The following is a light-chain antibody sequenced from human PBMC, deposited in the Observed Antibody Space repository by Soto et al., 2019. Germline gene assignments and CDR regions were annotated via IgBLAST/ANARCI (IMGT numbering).Light chain of an antibody. Sequence: QSALTQPASVSGSPGQSITISCTGTSGDVGTYNLVSWYQHHPGKAPKLMIYEDSNRPSGVSHRFSGSQSGNTASLTISGLHAEDEADYYCSSYAGAVAFGGGTKVTVL. CDR1: SGDVGTYNL. CDR2: EDS. J-gene: IGLJ2*01. V-gene: IGLV2-23*01. CDR3: SSYAGAVA.